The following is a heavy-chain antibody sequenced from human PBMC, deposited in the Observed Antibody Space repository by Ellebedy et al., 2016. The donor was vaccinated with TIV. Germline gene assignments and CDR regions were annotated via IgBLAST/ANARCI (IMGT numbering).Heavy chain of an antibody. CDR3: ASALYSSGFYAEYFQY. Sequence: PGGSLRLSCAASGFTFSSYEMNWVRQAPGKGLEWVSYISSGGTTIYYADSVKGRFTISRDDAKNPLFLQMSSLRPEDTAVYYCASALYSSGFYAEYFQYWGRGTLVTVSS. J-gene: IGHJ1*01. V-gene: IGHV3-48*03. CDR1: GFTFSSYE. D-gene: IGHD5-18*01. CDR2: ISSGGTTI.